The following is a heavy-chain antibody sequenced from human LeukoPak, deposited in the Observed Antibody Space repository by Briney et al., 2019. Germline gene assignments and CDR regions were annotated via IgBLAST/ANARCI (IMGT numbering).Heavy chain of an antibody. CDR3: ARLALPCSGGSCYYYGMDV. CDR2: IDPSDSYT. J-gene: IGHJ6*04. Sequence: GESLKISCKGSGYSFTSYWISWVRQMPGKGLEWMGRIDPSDSYTNYSPSFQGHVTISADKSISTAYLQWSSLKASDTATYYCARLALPCSGGSCYYYGMDVWGEGTTVTVSS. CDR1: GYSFTSYW. V-gene: IGHV5-10-1*01. D-gene: IGHD2-15*01.